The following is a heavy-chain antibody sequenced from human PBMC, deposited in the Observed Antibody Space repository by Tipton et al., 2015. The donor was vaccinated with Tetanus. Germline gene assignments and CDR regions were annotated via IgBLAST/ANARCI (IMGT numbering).Heavy chain of an antibody. CDR3: ARGWHSDPEGYCSGGTPLDY. Sequence: GSLRLSCAASGFTVSSNYISWVRQAPGKGLEWVSVIYSCGSTYYADSVKGRFTISRDNSKNTLYLQMNSLRAEDTAVYYCARGWHSDPEGYCSGGTPLDYWGQGTLVTVSS. CDR2: IYSCGST. D-gene: IGHD2-15*01. CDR1: GFTVSSNY. V-gene: IGHV3-66*03. J-gene: IGHJ4*02.